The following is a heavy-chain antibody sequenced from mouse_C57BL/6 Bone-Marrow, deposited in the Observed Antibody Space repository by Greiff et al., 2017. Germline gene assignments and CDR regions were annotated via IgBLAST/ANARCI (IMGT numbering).Heavy chain of an antibody. V-gene: IGHV2-2*01. CDR1: GFSLTSYG. Sequence: VMLVESGPGLVQPSQSLSITCTVSGFSLTSYGVHWVRQSPGKGLEWLGVIWSGGSTDYNAAFISRLSISKDNSKSQVFFKMNSLQADDTAIYYCARNWDGYYRAWFAYWGQGTLVTVSA. D-gene: IGHD2-3*01. CDR2: IWSGGST. J-gene: IGHJ3*01. CDR3: ARNWDGYYRAWFAY.